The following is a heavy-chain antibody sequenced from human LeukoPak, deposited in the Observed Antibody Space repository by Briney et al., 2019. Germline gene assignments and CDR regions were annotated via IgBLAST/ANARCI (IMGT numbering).Heavy chain of an antibody. CDR3: AKPHFDD. CDR1: GFTFSSYG. J-gene: IGHJ4*02. Sequence: GGSLRLSCAASGFTFSSYGMHWVRQAPGKGLEWVAVISYDGSKYYLDSVKGRLTISRDNSKNTLYLQMNSLRAGDTAVYYCAKPHFDDWGQGTLVTVSS. V-gene: IGHV3-30*18. CDR2: ISYDGSK.